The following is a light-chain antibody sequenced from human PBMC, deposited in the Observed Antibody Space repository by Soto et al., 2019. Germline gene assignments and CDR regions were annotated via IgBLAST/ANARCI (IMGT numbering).Light chain of an antibody. CDR1: SSNIGSNT. CDR2: SNN. CDR3: AAWDDSLNGSYV. V-gene: IGLV1-44*01. J-gene: IGLJ1*01. Sequence: QAVLTQPPSASGTPGQSVTISCSGSSSNIGSNTVNWYQQLPGTAPKLLIYSNNQRPSGVPDRFSGSKSGTSASLAISGLQSEDEADYYCAAWDDSLNGSYVFGTGTKVNVL.